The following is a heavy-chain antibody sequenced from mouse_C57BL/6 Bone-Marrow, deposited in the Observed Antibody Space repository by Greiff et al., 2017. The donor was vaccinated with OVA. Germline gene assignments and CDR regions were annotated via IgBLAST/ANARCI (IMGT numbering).Heavy chain of an antibody. J-gene: IGHJ3*01. Sequence: QVQLQQSGAELVKPGASVKLSCTASGFTFTSYWMHWVKQRPGQGLEWIGMIHPNSGSTNYNEKFKSKATLTVDKSSSTAYMQPSSLTSEDSAVYYGARGIYYGYYEGFAYWGQGTLVTVSA. D-gene: IGHD2-3*01. CDR2: IHPNSGST. V-gene: IGHV1-64*01. CDR1: GFTFTSYW. CDR3: ARGIYYGYYEGFAY.